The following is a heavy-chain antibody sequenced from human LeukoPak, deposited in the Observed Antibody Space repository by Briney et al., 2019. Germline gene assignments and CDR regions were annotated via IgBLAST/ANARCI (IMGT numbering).Heavy chain of an antibody. D-gene: IGHD1-26*01. V-gene: IGHV3-48*01. CDR1: GFTFSSYS. CDR2: ISRSSDTI. Sequence: GGSLRLSCAASGFTFSSYSMNWVRQAPGKGLEWFSYISRSSDTIYYADSVKGRFTISRDNAKSSLFLQMNTLRAEDTAVYYCAREGAPWGQGTLVTVSS. CDR3: AREGAP. J-gene: IGHJ4*02.